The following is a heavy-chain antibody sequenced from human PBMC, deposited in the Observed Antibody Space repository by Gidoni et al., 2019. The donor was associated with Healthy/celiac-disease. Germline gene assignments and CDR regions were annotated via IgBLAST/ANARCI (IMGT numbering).Heavy chain of an antibody. V-gene: IGHV3-9*01. J-gene: IGHJ4*02. CDR2: ISWNSGSI. Sequence: EVQLVESGGGLVQPGRSLSLSCAASGFTFDDSAMHWVRQAPGKGLEWVSGISWNSGSIGYADSVKGRFTISRDNAKNSLYLQMNSLRAEDTALYYCAKDRGGSGEVITFYFDYWGQGTLVTVSS. D-gene: IGHD3-22*01. CDR3: AKDRGGSGEVITFYFDY. CDR1: GFTFDDSA.